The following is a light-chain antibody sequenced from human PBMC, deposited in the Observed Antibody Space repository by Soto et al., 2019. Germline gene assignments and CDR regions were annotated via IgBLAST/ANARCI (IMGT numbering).Light chain of an antibody. CDR3: HSYDKWPPGT. CDR2: DTT. CDR1: LNIRDE. J-gene: IGKJ1*01. V-gene: IGKV1-17*01. Sequence: DIQVTQSPSTLPASVGDRVTITCRASLNIRDELDWYQQKPGKAPKRLIYDTTTLQSWVPSRFSGDGSGTEFTLTISSLQPEDFAVYFCHSYDKWPPGTFGQGTKV.